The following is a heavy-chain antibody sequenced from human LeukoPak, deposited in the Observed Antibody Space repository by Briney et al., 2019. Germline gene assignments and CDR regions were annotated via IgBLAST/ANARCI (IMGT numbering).Heavy chain of an antibody. CDR1: GFSFSIYS. CDR3: ARLRRNTDSSGFFYYYDY. CDR2: INTVSSYI. J-gene: IGHJ4*02. V-gene: IGHV3-21*06. D-gene: IGHD3-22*01. Sequence: GGSLRLSCAASGFSFSIYSFNWVRQAPGKGLEWVSSINTVSSYIYYADSLKGRFTISRDNAKNSVYLQMDSLRAEDSAVYYCARLRRNTDSSGFFYYYDYWGQGTLVTVSS.